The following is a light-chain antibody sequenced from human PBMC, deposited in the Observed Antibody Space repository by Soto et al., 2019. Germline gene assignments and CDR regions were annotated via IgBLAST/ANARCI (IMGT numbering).Light chain of an antibody. V-gene: IGLV2-8*01. CDR1: STDVGEYNY. CDR3: SSFVGAPVI. Sequence: QSALTQPPSASGSPGQSVTIPCAGTSTDVGEYNYVSWYQQHPGKVPKLIIFEVNKRPSGVPDRFSGSKSGDTASLTVSGLQAEVEADYYCSSFVGAPVIFGGGTKVTVL. CDR2: EVN. J-gene: IGLJ2*01.